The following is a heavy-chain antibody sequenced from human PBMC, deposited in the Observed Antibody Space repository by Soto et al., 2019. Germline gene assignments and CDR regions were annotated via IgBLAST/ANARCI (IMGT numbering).Heavy chain of an antibody. CDR1: GFTFSGYS. CDR3: ARGRVEDSSGWATYFDY. Sequence: EVQLVESGGGLVQPGGSLRLSCAASGFTFSGYSMFWVRQAPGKGLEYVSAINTYGVNTFYAKSVKGRFNISRDNSKNTMYLQMGSLRAEDMAVYYCARGRVEDSSGWATYFDYWGQGTLVTVSS. CDR2: INTYGVNT. V-gene: IGHV3-64*01. J-gene: IGHJ4*02. D-gene: IGHD6-19*01.